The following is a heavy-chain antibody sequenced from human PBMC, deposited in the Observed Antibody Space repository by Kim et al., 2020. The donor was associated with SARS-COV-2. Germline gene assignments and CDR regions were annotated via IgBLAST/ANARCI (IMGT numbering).Heavy chain of an antibody. J-gene: IGHJ5*02. V-gene: IGHV3-74*01. Sequence: SDGSGANYADSVKRRFTISRDNAKNTLYLQMNSLRAEDTAVYFCARGLDLWGQGTLVTVSS. CDR3: ARGLDL. CDR2: SDGSGA.